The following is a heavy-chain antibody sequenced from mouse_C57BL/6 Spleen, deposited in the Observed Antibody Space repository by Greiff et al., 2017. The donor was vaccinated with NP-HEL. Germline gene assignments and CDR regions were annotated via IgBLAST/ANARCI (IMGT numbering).Heavy chain of an antibody. CDR1: GYSFTDYN. Sequence: EVKLMESGPELVKPGASVKISCKASGYSFTDYNMNWVKQSNGKSLEWIGVINPNSGTTSYNQKFKGKATLTVDQSSITAYMQLNSLTSDYFAVYSFARPSWFAYWGQGTLVTVSA. J-gene: IGHJ3*01. CDR3: ARPSWFAY. V-gene: IGHV1-39*01. CDR2: INPNSGTT.